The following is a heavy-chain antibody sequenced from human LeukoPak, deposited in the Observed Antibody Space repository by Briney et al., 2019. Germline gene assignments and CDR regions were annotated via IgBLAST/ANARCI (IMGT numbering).Heavy chain of an antibody. J-gene: IGHJ5*02. D-gene: IGHD5-12*01. CDR3: ATVGGYSGYEGWFDP. Sequence: ASVKVSCKASGYTFTSYGISWVRQAPGQGLEWMGWISAYNGNTNYAQKLQGRVTMTTDTSTSTAYMELRSLRSDDTAVYYCATVGGYSGYEGWFDPWGQGTLVTVSS. V-gene: IGHV1-18*01. CDR1: GYTFTSYG. CDR2: ISAYNGNT.